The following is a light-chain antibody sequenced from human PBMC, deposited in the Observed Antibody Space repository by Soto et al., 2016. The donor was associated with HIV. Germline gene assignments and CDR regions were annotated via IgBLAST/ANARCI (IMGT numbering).Light chain of an antibody. J-gene: IGKJ3*01. CDR1: QAINSR. CDR3: QQTDSFPFP. Sequence: DIQMTQSPSSVSASVGDRVTITCRASQAINSRLAWYQQNPGKAPEVLITATYTLQDGVPSRFSGSASGGTGTDFTLTIDSLQPEDFATYYCQQTDSFPFPFGPGTKVNV. V-gene: IGKV1-12*01. CDR2: ATY.